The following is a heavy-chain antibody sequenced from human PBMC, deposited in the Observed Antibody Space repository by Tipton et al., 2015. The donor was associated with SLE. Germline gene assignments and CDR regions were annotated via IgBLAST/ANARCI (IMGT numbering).Heavy chain of an antibody. CDR3: ARTLDALDI. J-gene: IGHJ3*02. CDR2: IFYSGIT. V-gene: IGHV4-39*07. Sequence: LRLSCTVSGGSISSCDNYWGWVRQPPGKGPEYLGTIFYSGITYYNPSLKSRVTISMDTSKNQFSLKLTAVTAADTAVYYCARTLDALDIWGQGTMVTVSS. CDR1: GGSISSCDNY.